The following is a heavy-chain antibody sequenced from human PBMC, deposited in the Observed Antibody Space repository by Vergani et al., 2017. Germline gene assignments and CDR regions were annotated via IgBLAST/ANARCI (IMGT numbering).Heavy chain of an antibody. Sequence: EVQLVQSGAEVKKPGESLKISCKGSGYSFTSYWIGWVRQMPGKGLEWMGIIYPGDSDTRYSPSFQGQVTISADKSISTAYLQLSSLKASDTARYDCARTWAAAAQTLPFDYWGQGTLVTVSS. CDR2: IYPGDSDT. CDR1: GYSFTSYW. CDR3: ARTWAAAAQTLPFDY. V-gene: IGHV5-51*01. J-gene: IGHJ4*02. D-gene: IGHD6-13*01.